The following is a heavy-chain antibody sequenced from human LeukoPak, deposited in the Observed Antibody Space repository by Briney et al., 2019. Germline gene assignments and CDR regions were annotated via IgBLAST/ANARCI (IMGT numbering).Heavy chain of an antibody. Sequence: PGGSLRLSCAASGFTFSSYAMSWVRQAPGKGLEWVSAISGSGGSTYFADSVKGRFTISRDNSKNTLYLQMNSLRAEDTAVYYCAKDAGIYDILTGYSDYWGQGTLVTVSS. J-gene: IGHJ4*02. V-gene: IGHV3-23*01. CDR3: AKDAGIYDILTGYSDY. CDR2: ISGSGGST. D-gene: IGHD3-9*01. CDR1: GFTFSSYA.